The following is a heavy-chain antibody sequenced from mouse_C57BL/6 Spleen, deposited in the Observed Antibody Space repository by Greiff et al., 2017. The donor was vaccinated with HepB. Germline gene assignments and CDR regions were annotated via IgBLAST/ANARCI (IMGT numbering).Heavy chain of an antibody. Sequence: VQLQQSGAELVKPGDSLKMSCTASGFTFTTYPIAWMKQNHGKSLEWIGNFNPYNDDTKYNEKFKGKATLTVEKTSSTVYVELSRLTSDDSAVYYCARGRSPYAMDYWGQGTSVTVSS. CDR3: ARGRSPYAMDY. J-gene: IGHJ4*01. V-gene: IGHV1-47*01. CDR1: GFTFTTYP. CDR2: FNPYNDDT.